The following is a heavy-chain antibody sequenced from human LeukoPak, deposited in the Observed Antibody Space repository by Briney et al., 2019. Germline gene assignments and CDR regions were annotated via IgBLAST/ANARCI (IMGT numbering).Heavy chain of an antibody. J-gene: IGHJ4*02. D-gene: IGHD6-13*01. Sequence: GGSLRLSCAASGFTFSSYPMHWVRQAPGKGLEWVVLISFDGSNKYYADSVKGRFTISRDNSKNTLYLQMNSLRAEDTAVYYCARAVAAADSYWGRGTLVTVSS. CDR3: ARAVAAADSY. V-gene: IGHV3-30-3*01. CDR2: ISFDGSNK. CDR1: GFTFSSYP.